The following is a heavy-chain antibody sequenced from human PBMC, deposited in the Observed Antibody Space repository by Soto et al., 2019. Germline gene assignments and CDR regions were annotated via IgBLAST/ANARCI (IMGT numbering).Heavy chain of an antibody. CDR2: IYHTGNA. Sequence: SETLSLTCSVSGDSISNSRFYWAWIRQPPGEGLEWIGSIYHTGNAYYSPSLKSRVTISVDTSKNQFSLKLTSVTAADAALYYCARDFFDSSDYTTNWFDPWGQGTLVTVS. J-gene: IGHJ5*02. V-gene: IGHV4-39*01. CDR3: ARDFFDSSDYTTNWFDP. CDR1: GDSISNSRFY. D-gene: IGHD3-22*01.